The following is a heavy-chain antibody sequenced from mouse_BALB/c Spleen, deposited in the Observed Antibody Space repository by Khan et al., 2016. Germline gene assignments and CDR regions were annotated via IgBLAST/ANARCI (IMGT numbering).Heavy chain of an antibody. J-gene: IGHJ3*01. Sequence: VQLQQSGAELVKPGASVKLSCTASGFNIKDTYMHWVKQRPEQGLEWIGRIDPANGNSKYDPKFQGTAAITADTSSNTAYLQLRSRTSEYTAGYYCSRGGNYVELGNWGQGTLGTVSA. CDR2: IDPANGNS. CDR1: GFNIKDTY. CDR3: SRGGNYVELGN. V-gene: IGHV14-3*02. D-gene: IGHD2-1*01.